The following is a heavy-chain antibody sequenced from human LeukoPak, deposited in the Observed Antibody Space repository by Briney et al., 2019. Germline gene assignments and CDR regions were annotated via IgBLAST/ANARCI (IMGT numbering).Heavy chain of an antibody. Sequence: GGSLRLSCAASGFTFSSYGMHWVRQAPGKGLEWVAVISFDGTIKYYADSVKGRFTISRDNSKNTLSLQMNSLSPDDTAVYYCARAPIYEILAAYTLPHFDYWGQGTLVTVSS. D-gene: IGHD3-9*01. CDR2: ISFDGTIK. J-gene: IGHJ4*02. CDR1: GFTFSSYG. V-gene: IGHV3-30*19. CDR3: ARAPIYEILAAYTLPHFDY.